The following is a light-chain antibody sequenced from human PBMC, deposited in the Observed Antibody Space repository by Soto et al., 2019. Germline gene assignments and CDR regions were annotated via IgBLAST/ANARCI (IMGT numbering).Light chain of an antibody. CDR3: QRRRNWLT. V-gene: IGKV3-11*01. Sequence: TQSAVTLSVSPGERATPACTARQSVSNYIACYQQKRGQAPRLLIYDSSYRATGTPAMFSGSWARTDFPPTISRQAAEDLAVYCCQRRRNWLTFGGGTKVDIK. CDR1: QSVSNY. J-gene: IGKJ4*01. CDR2: DSS.